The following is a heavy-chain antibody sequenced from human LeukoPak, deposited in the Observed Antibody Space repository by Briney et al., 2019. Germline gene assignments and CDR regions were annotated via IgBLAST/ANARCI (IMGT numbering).Heavy chain of an antibody. J-gene: IGHJ5*02. D-gene: IGHD1-20*01. CDR3: ARDPYNWNHNPYNWFDP. CDR1: GFTFGDYY. Sequence: GGSLRLSCAASGFTFGDYYMSWIRQAPGKGLEWVSYISSSGSTIYYADSVKGRFAISRDNAKNSLYLQMNSLRAEDTAVYYCARDPYNWNHNPYNWFDPWGQGTLVTVSS. CDR2: ISSSGSTI. V-gene: IGHV3-11*01.